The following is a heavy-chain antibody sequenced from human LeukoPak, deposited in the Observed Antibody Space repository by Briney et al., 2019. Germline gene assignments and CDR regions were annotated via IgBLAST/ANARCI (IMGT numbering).Heavy chain of an antibody. CDR3: AKDVQSTPYYYYGMDV. D-gene: IGHD2-15*01. Sequence: PGRSLRLSCAASGFTFSSYGMHWVRQAPGKGLEWVAVIWYDGSNKYYADSVKGRFTISRDNSKNTVYLQMNSLRHEDTAEYYCAKDVQSTPYYYYGMDVWGQGTTVTVSS. CDR1: GFTFSSYG. V-gene: IGHV3-33*06. CDR2: IWYDGSNK. J-gene: IGHJ6*02.